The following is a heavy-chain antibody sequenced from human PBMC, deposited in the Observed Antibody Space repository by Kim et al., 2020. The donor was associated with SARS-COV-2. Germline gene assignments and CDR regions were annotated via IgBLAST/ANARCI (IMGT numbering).Heavy chain of an antibody. D-gene: IGHD2-15*01. V-gene: IGHV3-30*02. Sequence: TGRFTTSRDNSKKTLYLQMNSLGVEDTAVYYCAKYCSGGSCYPRAEYFQHWGQGTLVTVSS. J-gene: IGHJ1*01. CDR3: AKYCSGGSCYPRAEYFQH.